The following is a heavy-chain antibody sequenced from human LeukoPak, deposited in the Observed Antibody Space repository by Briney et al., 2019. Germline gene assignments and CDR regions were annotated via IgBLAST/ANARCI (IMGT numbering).Heavy chain of an antibody. V-gene: IGHV4-61*08. CDR3: ARGLYDFWSGLNWFDP. CDR2: IYYSGST. Sequence: SETLSLTCTVSGGSISSGGYYWSWIRQPPGKGLEWIGYIYYSGSTNYNPSLKSRVTISVDTSKNQFSLKLSSVTAADTAVYYCARGLYDFWSGLNWFDPWGQGTLVTVSS. J-gene: IGHJ5*02. CDR1: GGSISSGGYY. D-gene: IGHD3-3*01.